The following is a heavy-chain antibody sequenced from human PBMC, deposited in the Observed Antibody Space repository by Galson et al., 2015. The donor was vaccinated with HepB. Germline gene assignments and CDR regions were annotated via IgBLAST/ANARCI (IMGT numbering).Heavy chain of an antibody. CDR2: ISGPGHDI. D-gene: IGHD3-10*01. V-gene: IGHV3-11*04. J-gene: IGHJ6*02. Sequence: SLRLSCAASGFTFSDYYMSWIRQVPGKGLEYLSYISGPGHDINYVDSVKGRFTISRDNAKNSLYLQMNSLRAEDTAVYYCARARFSWRYHGSGTFYTYAMDVWGPGTTVTVS. CDR3: ARARFSWRYHGSGTFYTYAMDV. CDR1: GFTFSDYY.